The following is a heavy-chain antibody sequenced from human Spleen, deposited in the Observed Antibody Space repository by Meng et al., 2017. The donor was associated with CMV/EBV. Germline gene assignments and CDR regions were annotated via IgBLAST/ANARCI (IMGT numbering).Heavy chain of an antibody. D-gene: IGHD6-13*01. CDR3: AREAWPQATAGTLGMDV. V-gene: IGHV1-69*05. Sequence: SVKVSCKASGGTFSGYAISWVRQAPGQGLEWMGGIIPIFATPSYAQKFQGRVTITTDESTSTAYMELTSLRSEDTAVYYCAREAWPQATAGTLGMDVWGQGTTVTVSS. CDR1: GGTFSGYA. CDR2: IIPIFATP. J-gene: IGHJ6*02.